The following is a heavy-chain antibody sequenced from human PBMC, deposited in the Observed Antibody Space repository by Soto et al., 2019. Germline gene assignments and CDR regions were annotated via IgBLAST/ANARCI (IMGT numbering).Heavy chain of an antibody. CDR3: TRAPLVLMVYAYFDY. D-gene: IGHD2-8*01. V-gene: IGHV3-49*03. J-gene: IGHJ4*02. Sequence: GGSLRLSCTASGFTFGDYAMSWFRQAPGKGLEWVGFIRSKAYGGTTEYAASVKGRFTISRDDSKSIAYLQMNSLKTEDTAVYYCTRAPLVLMVYAYFDYWGQGTLVTVSS. CDR1: GFTFGDYA. CDR2: IRSKAYGGTT.